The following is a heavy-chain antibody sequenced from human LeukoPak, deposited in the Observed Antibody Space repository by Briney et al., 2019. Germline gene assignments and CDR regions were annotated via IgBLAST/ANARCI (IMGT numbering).Heavy chain of an antibody. CDR3: ARDGMGLLWFGERGDY. Sequence: PGGSLRLSCAASGFTFSSYSMNWVRQAPGKGLEWVSSISSSSSYIYYADSVKGRFTISRDNAKNSLYLQMNGLRAEDTAVYYCARDGMGLLWFGERGDYWGQGTLVTVSS. CDR2: ISSSSSYI. V-gene: IGHV3-21*01. CDR1: GFTFSSYS. J-gene: IGHJ4*02. D-gene: IGHD3-10*01.